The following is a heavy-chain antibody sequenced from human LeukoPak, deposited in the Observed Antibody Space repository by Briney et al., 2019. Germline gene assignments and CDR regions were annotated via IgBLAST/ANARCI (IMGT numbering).Heavy chain of an antibody. CDR2: ISYDGSNK. CDR3: ARVSDY. Sequence: GGSLRLSCAASGFTFSSYAMHWVRQAPGKGLEWVAVISYDGSNKYYADSVKGRFTISRDNSKNTLYLQMNSLRAEDTAVYYCARVSDYWGQGTLVTVSS. CDR1: GFTFSSYA. V-gene: IGHV3-30-3*01. J-gene: IGHJ4*02.